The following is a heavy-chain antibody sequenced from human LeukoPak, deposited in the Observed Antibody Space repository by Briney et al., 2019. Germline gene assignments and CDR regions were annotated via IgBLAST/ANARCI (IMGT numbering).Heavy chain of an antibody. CDR3: ARTNYDILTGPFYGMDV. CDR1: GFTFSDYY. J-gene: IGHJ6*04. Sequence: GGSLRLSCAASGFTFSDYYMSWIRQAPGKGLEWVSDISSSSSYTNYADSVKGRFTISRDNAKNSLYLQMNSLRAEDTAVYYCARTNYDILTGPFYGMDVWGKGTTVTVSS. D-gene: IGHD3-9*01. V-gene: IGHV3-11*06. CDR2: ISSSSSYT.